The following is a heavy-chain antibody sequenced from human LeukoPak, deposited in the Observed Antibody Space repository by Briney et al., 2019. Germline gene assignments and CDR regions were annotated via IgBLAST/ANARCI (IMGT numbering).Heavy chain of an antibody. CDR1: GGTFSSYA. D-gene: IGHD6-13*01. J-gene: IGHJ4*02. CDR2: ISYDGSNK. Sequence: SCKASGGTFSSYAMHWVRQAPGKGLEWVAVISYDGSNKYYADSVKGRFTISRDNSKNTLYLQMNSLRAEDTAVYYCAREEAGGHSAAAAYFDYWGKGTLVTVSS. V-gene: IGHV3-30-3*01. CDR3: AREEAGGHSAAAAYFDY.